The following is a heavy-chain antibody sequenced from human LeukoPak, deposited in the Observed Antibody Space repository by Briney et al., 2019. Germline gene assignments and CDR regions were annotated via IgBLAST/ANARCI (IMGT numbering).Heavy chain of an antibody. V-gene: IGHV4-59*01. CDR2: IYYSGST. D-gene: IGHD6-6*01. CDR3: ARRGSSSSFDY. Sequence: SETLSLTCTVSGGSISSYYWSWIRQPPGKGLEWIGYIYYSGSTNHNPSLKSRVTISVDTSKNQFSLKLSSVTAADTAVYYCARRGSSSSFDYWGQGTLVTVSS. CDR1: GGSISSYY. J-gene: IGHJ4*02.